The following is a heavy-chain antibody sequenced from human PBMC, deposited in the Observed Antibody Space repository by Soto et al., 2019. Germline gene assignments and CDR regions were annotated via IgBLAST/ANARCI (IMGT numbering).Heavy chain of an antibody. V-gene: IGHV4-31*03. D-gene: IGHD4-4*01. CDR3: ARGMTTVTTYDY. CDR1: GGSISSGGYY. J-gene: IGHJ4*02. CDR2: IYYSGST. Sequence: SETLSLTCTVSGGSISSGGYYWSWIRQHPGKGLEWIGYIYYSGSTYYNPSLKSRVTISVDTSKNQFSLKLSSVTAADTAVHYCARGMTTVTTYDYWGQGTLVTVSS.